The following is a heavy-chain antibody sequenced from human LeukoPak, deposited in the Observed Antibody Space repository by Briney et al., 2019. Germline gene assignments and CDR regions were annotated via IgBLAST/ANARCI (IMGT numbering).Heavy chain of an antibody. Sequence: PGGSLRLSCAASGFTFSSYGMHWVRQAPGKGLEWVAVIWYDGSNKYYADSVKGRFTISRDNSKNTLYLQMNSLRAEDTAVYYCARENLCGGDCYSGYWGQGTLVTVSS. J-gene: IGHJ4*02. CDR2: IWYDGSNK. CDR3: ARENLCGGDCYSGY. CDR1: GFTFSSYG. D-gene: IGHD2-21*02. V-gene: IGHV3-33*01.